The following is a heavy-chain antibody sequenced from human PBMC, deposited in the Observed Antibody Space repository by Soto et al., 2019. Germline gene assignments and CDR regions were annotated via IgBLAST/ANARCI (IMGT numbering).Heavy chain of an antibody. CDR3: ARDRRYDGTCYSASDS. J-gene: IGHJ5*01. CDR2: ISTTSFTI. D-gene: IGHD2-15*01. V-gene: IGHV3-48*02. Sequence: EVRLMESGGGLVQPGGSLRLSCAASGFRFSTYNMDWVRQAPGKGPEWIAHISTTSFTIYYADSVKGRFTISRDNDRNSLYLEMNSLRDENTAVYYCARDRRYDGTCYSASDSWGQGTLVTVSS. CDR1: GFRFSTYN.